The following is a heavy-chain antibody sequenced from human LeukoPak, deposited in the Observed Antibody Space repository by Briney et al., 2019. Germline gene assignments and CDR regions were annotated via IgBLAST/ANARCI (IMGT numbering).Heavy chain of an antibody. CDR2: IRQAGNEK. V-gene: IGHV3-7*01. Sequence: GGSLRLSCTASGFTFSSYWMSWVRQAPGKGLEWVASIRQAGNEKFYVDAVKGRFTISRDNTKNSVSLQMNSLRAEDTAVYYCARDRYYDGSGYSNWGQGTLVTVSS. CDR3: ARDRYYDGSGYSN. CDR1: GFTFSSYW. D-gene: IGHD3-22*01. J-gene: IGHJ4*02.